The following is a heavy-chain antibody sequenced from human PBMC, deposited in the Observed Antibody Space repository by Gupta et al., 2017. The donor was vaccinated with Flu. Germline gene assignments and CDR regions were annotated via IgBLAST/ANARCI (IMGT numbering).Heavy chain of an antibody. V-gene: IGHV3-49*03. CDR1: YA. Sequence: YAMDWFRQAPGKGRKWVGFIRSKAYGGTTEYAASVKGRLTVSRDDSQSIAYLQMTSLETEDTAVYYCTRHRTGNWNDVFDIWGQGAMVTVSS. D-gene: IGHD1-1*01. CDR2: IRSKAYGGTT. J-gene: IGHJ3*02. CDR3: TRHRTGNWNDVFDI.